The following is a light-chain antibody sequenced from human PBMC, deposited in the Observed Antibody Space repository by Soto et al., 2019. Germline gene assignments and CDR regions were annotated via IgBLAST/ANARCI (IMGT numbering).Light chain of an antibody. Sequence: EILMTQSPATLSASLGGRATITCRASQGISDTLAWFQQKPGQAPKRLIYAAFSVPSGVPARFSGSGSGTDFTLTISSLQPEDFAVYYCQQHNSYPWTFGQGTKVDI. V-gene: IGKV1-17*01. CDR2: AAF. CDR3: QQHNSYPWT. CDR1: QGISDT. J-gene: IGKJ1*01.